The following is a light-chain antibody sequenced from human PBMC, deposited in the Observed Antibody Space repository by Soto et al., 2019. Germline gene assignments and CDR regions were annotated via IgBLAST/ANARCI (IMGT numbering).Light chain of an antibody. CDR2: GAS. CDR1: QNINSRY. Sequence: EIVLTQSPGTLSLSPGERATLSCRASQNINSRYLAWYQQKPGQAPRLLIYGASSRATGIPDRFSGSGSGTYFTLIISRLEPEDFAVYYCQQFGSSPGFTFGPGTKVDIK. J-gene: IGKJ3*01. CDR3: QQFGSSPGFT. V-gene: IGKV3-20*01.